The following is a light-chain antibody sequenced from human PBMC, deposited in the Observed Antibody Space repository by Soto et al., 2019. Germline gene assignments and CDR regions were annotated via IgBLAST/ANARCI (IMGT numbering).Light chain of an antibody. CDR3: AAWDDSLNAWV. CDR2: TND. CDR1: IFNIARNT. Sequence: QAVLTQPPSACGTPGQRVTISCSGSIFNIARNTVNWYQQLPGTAPKLLIYTNDQRPSGVPARFSASKSETSASLAISGLQSEDGADYYCAAWDDSLNAWVFGGGTKLTVL. J-gene: IGLJ3*02. V-gene: IGLV1-44*01.